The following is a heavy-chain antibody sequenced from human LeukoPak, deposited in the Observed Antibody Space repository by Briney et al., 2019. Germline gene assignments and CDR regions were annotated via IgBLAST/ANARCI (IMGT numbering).Heavy chain of an antibody. CDR3: ARAPMITFGGVIVSPPYFVDS. V-gene: IGHV3-20*04. CDR2: INWNGGST. D-gene: IGHD3-16*02. J-gene: IGHJ4*02. Sequence: GGSLGLSCAASGFTFDDYGMSWVRQAPGKGLEWVSGINWNGGSTGYADSVEGRFTISRDNAQNSLYLQMNSLRAEDTALYYCARAPMITFGGVIVSPPYFVDSWGQGTLVTVSS. CDR1: GFTFDDYG.